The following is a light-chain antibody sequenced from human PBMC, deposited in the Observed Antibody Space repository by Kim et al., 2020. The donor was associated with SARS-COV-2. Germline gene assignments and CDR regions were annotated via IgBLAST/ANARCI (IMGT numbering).Light chain of an antibody. J-gene: IGKJ2*01. CDR3: QHYGSSLYT. V-gene: IGKV3-20*01. Sequence: LAPGERASRSCKASQSVDSSCLAWYQQKPGQAPRLDIYSASTRATDIPDRFSGSESGTDFTLTITRLEPEDSAVFYCQHYGSSLYTFGQGTKLEI. CDR1: QSVDSSC. CDR2: SAS.